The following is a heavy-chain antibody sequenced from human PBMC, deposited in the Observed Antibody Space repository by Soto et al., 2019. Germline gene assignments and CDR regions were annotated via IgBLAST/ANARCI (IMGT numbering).Heavy chain of an antibody. CDR1: GESVASNSAA. D-gene: IGHD1-1*01. J-gene: IGHJ4*02. CDR2: TYLRSKWYH. CDR3: ARDYNGFDF. Sequence: SQTLSLTCAISGESVASNSAASNWIRQSPSGGLEWLGRTYLRSKWYHDYALSVKSRITIDPDTSKNQFSLQLTSVTPEDTAVYYCARDYNGFDFWGQGTLVTVSS. V-gene: IGHV6-1*01.